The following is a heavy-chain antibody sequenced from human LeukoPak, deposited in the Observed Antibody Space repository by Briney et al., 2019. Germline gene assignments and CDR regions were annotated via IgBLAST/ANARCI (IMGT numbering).Heavy chain of an antibody. CDR2: IHDSGDS. D-gene: IGHD5-12*01. J-gene: IGHJ6*03. V-gene: IGHV4-59*11. CDR3: ARVYSGYQGYYYYYMDV. CDR1: SGSISSHY. Sequence: PSETLSLTCTVSSGSISSHYWSWIRQPPGKGLEWIGYIHDSGDSNYNPSLRSRVTMSVDTSKNQFSLKLSSVTAADTAVYYCARVYSGYQGYYYYYMDVWGKGTTVTVSS.